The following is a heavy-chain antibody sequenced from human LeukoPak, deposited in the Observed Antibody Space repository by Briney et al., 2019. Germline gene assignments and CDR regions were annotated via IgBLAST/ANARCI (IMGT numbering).Heavy chain of an antibody. CDR1: GGSISSYY. J-gene: IGHJ3*02. D-gene: IGHD6-13*01. Sequence: SETLSLTCTVSGGSISSYYWSWIRQPPGKGLEWIGYIYYSGSTNYNPSLKSRVTISVDTSKNQFSLKLSSVTAADTAVYYCASWYSSSWLAFDIWGQGTMVTVSS. CDR3: ASWYSSSWLAFDI. CDR2: IYYSGST. V-gene: IGHV4-59*08.